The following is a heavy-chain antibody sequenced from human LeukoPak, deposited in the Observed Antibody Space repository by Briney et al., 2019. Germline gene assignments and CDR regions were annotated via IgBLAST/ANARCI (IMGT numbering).Heavy chain of an antibody. V-gene: IGHV4-59*01. D-gene: IGHD5-18*01. CDR2: IYYSGST. CDR3: ARADYSYGQNYYFDY. Sequence: SETLSLTCTVSGGSISNYYWSWIRQPPGKGLEWIGYIYYSGSTNYNPSLKSRVTISVDTSKNQFSLKLSSVTAADTAVYYCARADYSYGQNYYFDYWGQGTLVTVSS. CDR1: GGSISNYY. J-gene: IGHJ4*02.